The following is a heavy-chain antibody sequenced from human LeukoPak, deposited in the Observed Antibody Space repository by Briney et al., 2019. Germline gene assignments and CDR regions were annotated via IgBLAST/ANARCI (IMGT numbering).Heavy chain of an antibody. Sequence: PSVKVSYKASGYTFTGYYIHWVRQAPGQGLEWMGRIDPDSGVTNSAQKFQARVTMTRDTSITTAYMELSGLRSDDTAVYYCARDQARTTTWYLYMNFWGQGTLVTVSS. J-gene: IGHJ4*02. V-gene: IGHV1-2*06. CDR2: IDPDSGVT. CDR1: GYTFTGYY. D-gene: IGHD3/OR15-3a*01. CDR3: ARDQARTTTWYLYMNF.